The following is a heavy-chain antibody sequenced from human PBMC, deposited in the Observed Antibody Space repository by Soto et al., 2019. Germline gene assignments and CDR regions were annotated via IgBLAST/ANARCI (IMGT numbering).Heavy chain of an antibody. CDR1: GFTFSDYY. Sequence: GGSLRLSCAASGFTFSDYYMSWIRQAPGKGLEWVSYISSSSYTNYADSVKGRFTISRDNAKNSLYLQMNSLRAEDTAVYYCARDGGGYLGWFDPWGQGTLVTVSS. D-gene: IGHD2-21*02. J-gene: IGHJ5*02. V-gene: IGHV3-11*06. CDR2: ISSSSYT. CDR3: ARDGGGYLGWFDP.